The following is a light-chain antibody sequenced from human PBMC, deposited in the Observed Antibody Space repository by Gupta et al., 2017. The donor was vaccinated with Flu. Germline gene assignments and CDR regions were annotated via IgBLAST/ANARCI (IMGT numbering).Light chain of an antibody. V-gene: IGKV3-15*01. CDR3: QQDNTLIT. CDR2: GAS. CDR1: QSVSSN. Sequence: EIVMTQSPATLSVSPGERATLSCRASQSVSSNLAWYQQKPGQAPRLLIYGASNRATGIPARFSGSGSGTEFTLTSSCRQSEDFAVYYWQQDNTLITFGQGTLLDIK. J-gene: IGKJ5*01.